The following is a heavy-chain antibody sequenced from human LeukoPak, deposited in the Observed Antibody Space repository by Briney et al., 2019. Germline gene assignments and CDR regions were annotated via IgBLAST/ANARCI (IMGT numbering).Heavy chain of an antibody. Sequence: SETLSLTCAVYGGSFSGYYWSWIRQPPGKGLEWIAYIYYSGSTNYNPSLKSRVTISVDTSKNQFSLKLRSVTAADTAVYYCARDYGDYFYWYFDLWGRGTLVTVSS. CDR2: IYYSGST. J-gene: IGHJ2*01. CDR3: ARDYGDYFYWYFDL. D-gene: IGHD4-17*01. V-gene: IGHV4-59*12. CDR1: GGSFSGYY.